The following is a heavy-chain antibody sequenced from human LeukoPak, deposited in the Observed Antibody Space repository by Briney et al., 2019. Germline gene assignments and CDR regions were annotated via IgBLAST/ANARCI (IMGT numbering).Heavy chain of an antibody. J-gene: IGHJ4*02. CDR3: ARDRRPSVYGGLDN. V-gene: IGHV3-11*04. Sequence: PGGSLRLSCGASGFTFSDHYMSWIRQAPGKGLEWISYIGGSGSPIYYADSVKGRFTISRDNGKNSLFLQMDSLRAEDTAVYYCARDRRPSVYGGLDNWGKGTLVTVSS. CDR1: GFTFSDHY. CDR2: IGGSGSPI. D-gene: IGHD4/OR15-4a*01.